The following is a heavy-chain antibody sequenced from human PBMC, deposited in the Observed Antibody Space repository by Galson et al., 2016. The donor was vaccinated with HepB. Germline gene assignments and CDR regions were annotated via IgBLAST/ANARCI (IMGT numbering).Heavy chain of an antibody. Sequence: SLRLSCAISGFTVSNNYMTWVRQPPGKGLEWVSVIHSTGTTYYSDSVKDRFTISRDNSKNTLYLQMNSLRAEDTAVYYCAGVYSYLIYWGQGTLVTVFS. CDR1: GFTVSNNY. CDR2: IHSTGTT. D-gene: IGHD5-18*01. CDR3: AGVYSYLIY. V-gene: IGHV3-53*03. J-gene: IGHJ4*02.